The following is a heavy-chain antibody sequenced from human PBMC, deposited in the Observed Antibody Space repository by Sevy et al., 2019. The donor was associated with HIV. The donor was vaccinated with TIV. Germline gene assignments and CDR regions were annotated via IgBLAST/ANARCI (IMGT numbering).Heavy chain of an antibody. CDR3: ATHAGIAAAGRVFDY. V-gene: IGHV3-72*01. CDR2: IRNKADSYTT. J-gene: IGHJ4*02. D-gene: IGHD6-13*01. CDR1: GFTFSDHY. Sequence: GESLKISCAASGFTFSDHYMEWVRQAPGKGLERVGRIRNKADSYTTEYAASVKGRFTISRDDSKNSLYLLMNSLKTEDTAVYYCATHAGIAAAGRVFDYWGQGTLVTVSS.